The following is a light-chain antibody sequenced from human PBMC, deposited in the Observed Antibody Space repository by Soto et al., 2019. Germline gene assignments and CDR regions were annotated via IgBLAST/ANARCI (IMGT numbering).Light chain of an antibody. J-gene: IGKJ2*01. CDR1: QSVSNNY. Sequence: EVVVTQSPGTLSLSPGERATLSCRASQSVSNNYLAWYQQKPGQGPRLLIFGSSDRATGIPDRFSGSGSGTDFTLTISRLEPEDFAVYYCQQYGSPPPYTFGQGTKLEIK. CDR3: QQYGSPPPYT. CDR2: GSS. V-gene: IGKV3-20*01.